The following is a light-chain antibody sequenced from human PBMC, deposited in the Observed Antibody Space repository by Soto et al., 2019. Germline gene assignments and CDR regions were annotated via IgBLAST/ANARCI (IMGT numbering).Light chain of an antibody. CDR1: SSDVGGYNY. V-gene: IGLV2-14*01. CDR2: AVS. J-gene: IGLJ3*02. Sequence: QSALTQPASVSGSPGQSITISCTGTSSDVGGYNYVSWYQQHPGKAPHLLIYAVSTRPSGVSNRFSGSKSGNTASLTISGLQAEDEADYYCSSYTSSSTRVFGGGTKLTVL. CDR3: SSYTSSSTRV.